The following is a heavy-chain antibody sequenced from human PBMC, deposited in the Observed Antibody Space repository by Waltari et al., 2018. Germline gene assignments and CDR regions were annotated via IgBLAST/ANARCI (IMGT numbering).Heavy chain of an antibody. J-gene: IGHJ4*02. V-gene: IGHV4-38-2*01. CDR1: GYSISSGYS. CDR3: ARFIAVAGLYYFDY. D-gene: IGHD6-19*01. CDR2: IYHSGST. Sequence: QVQLQESGPGLVKPSETLSLTCAVSGYSISSGYSWGWLRQPPGKGLEWIGSIYHSGSTYYNPSLKSRVTISVDTSKNQFSLKLSSVTAADTAVYYCARFIAVAGLYYFDYWGQGTLVTVSS.